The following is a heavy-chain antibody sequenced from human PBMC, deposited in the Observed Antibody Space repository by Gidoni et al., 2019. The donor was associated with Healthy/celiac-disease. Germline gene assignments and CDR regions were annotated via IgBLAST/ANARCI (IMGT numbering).Heavy chain of an antibody. J-gene: IGHJ4*02. Sequence: QVQLQESGPGLVKPSETLALTCAVSGYSISSGYYWGWIRQPPGKGLDWIGSIYHSGSTYYNPSLKSRVTISVDTSKNQFSLKLSSVTAADTAVYYCARGASYGDTMDYWGQGTLVTVSS. V-gene: IGHV4-38-2*01. D-gene: IGHD4-17*01. CDR2: IYHSGST. CDR3: ARGASYGDTMDY. CDR1: GYSISSGYY.